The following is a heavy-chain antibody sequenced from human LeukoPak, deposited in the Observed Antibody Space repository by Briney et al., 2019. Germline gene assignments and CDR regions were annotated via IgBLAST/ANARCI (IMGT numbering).Heavy chain of an antibody. CDR2: IIPIFGTA. D-gene: IGHD6-19*01. CDR1: GGTFTIYA. CDR3: ARSQTGYSSGWFSIFDY. Sequence: GASVTVSCKASGGTFTIYAISWVRQAPGQGLEWMGGIIPIFGTANYPQKFQGRVTITADESTSTAYMELSSLRSEDTAVYYCARSQTGYSSGWFSIFDYWGQGTLVTVSS. V-gene: IGHV1-69*13. J-gene: IGHJ4*02.